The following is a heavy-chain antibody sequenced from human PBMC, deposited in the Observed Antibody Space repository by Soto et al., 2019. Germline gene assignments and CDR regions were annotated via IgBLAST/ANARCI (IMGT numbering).Heavy chain of an antibody. J-gene: IGHJ4*02. V-gene: IGHV3-30-3*01. CDR2: ISYDGSNK. CDR1: GFTFSSYA. Sequence: QVQLVESGGGVVQPGRSLRLSCAASGFTFSSYAMHWVRQAPGKGLEWVAVISYDGSNKYYADSVKGRFTISRDNSKNTLYLQMNSLRAEDTAVYYCERVMTTVTTVDYWGQGTLVTVSS. D-gene: IGHD4-17*01. CDR3: ERVMTTVTTVDY.